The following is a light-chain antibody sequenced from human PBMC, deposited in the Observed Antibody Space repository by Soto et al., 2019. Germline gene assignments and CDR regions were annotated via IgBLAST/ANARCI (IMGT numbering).Light chain of an antibody. J-gene: IGKJ1*01. Sequence: EIVLTQSPATLSVSPGERATLSCRASQSISNNLACYQQKPGQVPRLLMYASSTGAIDIPTSFSGSGSGTEFTLTISSLRSEDSAVYYCEQYNSWPWTSGQGTKV. CDR3: EQYNSWPWT. V-gene: IGKV3-15*01. CDR1: QSISNN. CDR2: ASS.